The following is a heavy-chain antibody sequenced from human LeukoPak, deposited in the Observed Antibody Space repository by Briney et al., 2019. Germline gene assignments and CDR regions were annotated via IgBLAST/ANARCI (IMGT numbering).Heavy chain of an antibody. CDR2: IYYSGST. CDR1: GDSISSYY. CDR3: ARQEYCSSTTCYAGGQLFDY. Sequence: SETLSLTCTVSGDSISSYYWSWIRQPPGKGLECIGYIYYSGSTNYNPSLKSRVTISVDTSKNQFSLKLRSVTAADTAVYYCARQEYCSSTTCYAGGQLFDYWGQGTLVTVSS. V-gene: IGHV4-59*08. J-gene: IGHJ4*02. D-gene: IGHD2-2*01.